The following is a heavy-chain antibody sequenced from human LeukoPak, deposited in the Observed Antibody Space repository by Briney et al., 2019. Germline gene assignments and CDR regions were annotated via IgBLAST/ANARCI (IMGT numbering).Heavy chain of an antibody. Sequence: GGSLRLSCAASGFTASSNYMAWVRQAPGKGLEWVSVIYAVGSGAYTYYADSVKGRFTISRDNSKNTLYLQMNNLRPEDTAVYYCAKENGHCSTTSCPLGFWGQGTLVIVSS. CDR3: AKENGHCSTTSCPLGF. CDR2: IYAVGSGAYT. D-gene: IGHD2-2*03. CDR1: GFTASSNY. J-gene: IGHJ4*02. V-gene: IGHV3-66*02.